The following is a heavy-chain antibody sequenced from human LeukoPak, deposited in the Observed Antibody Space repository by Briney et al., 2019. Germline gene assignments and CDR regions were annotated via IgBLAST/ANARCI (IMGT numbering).Heavy chain of an antibody. V-gene: IGHV3-30*04. Sequence: GGSLRLSCAASGFTFSSYAMHWVRQAPGKGLEWVAVISYDGSNKYYADSVKGRFTISRDNSKNTLYLQMNSLRAEDTAVYYCARDGTPLDYDILTGYSHPYYYYYMDVWGKGTTVTVSS. J-gene: IGHJ6*03. D-gene: IGHD3-9*01. CDR1: GFTFSSYA. CDR3: ARDGTPLDYDILTGYSHPYYYYYMDV. CDR2: ISYDGSNK.